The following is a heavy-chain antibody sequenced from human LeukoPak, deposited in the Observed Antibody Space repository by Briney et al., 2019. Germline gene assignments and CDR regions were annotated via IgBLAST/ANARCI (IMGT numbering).Heavy chain of an antibody. V-gene: IGHV3-48*03. J-gene: IGHJ6*02. Sequence: PGGSLRLSCAASGFTFSSYEMNWVRQAPGKGLEWVSYISSSGSTIYYADSVKGRFTISRDESKNTLYLEMNSLRVADTAVYYCAKDVYDSGRTQYDYYYGMDVWGQGTTVTVSS. CDR2: ISSSGSTI. CDR1: GFTFSSYE. D-gene: IGHD3-10*01. CDR3: AKDVYDSGRTQYDYYYGMDV.